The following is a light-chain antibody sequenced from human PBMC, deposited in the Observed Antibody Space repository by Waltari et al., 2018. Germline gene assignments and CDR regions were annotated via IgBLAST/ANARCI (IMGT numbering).Light chain of an antibody. CDR2: DAS. V-gene: IGKV3-11*01. J-gene: IGKJ2*01. CDR1: QSVSSY. CDR3: QQRSNWPGT. Sequence: DIVLTQSPATLSLSPRERATLSCRASQSVSSYLAWYQQKPGQAPRLLIYDASNRATGIPARFSGSGSGTDFTLTISSLEPEDFAVYYCQQRSNWPGTFGQGTKLEIK.